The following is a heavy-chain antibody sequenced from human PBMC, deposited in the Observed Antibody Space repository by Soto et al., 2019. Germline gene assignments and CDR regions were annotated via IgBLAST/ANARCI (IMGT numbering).Heavy chain of an antibody. Sequence: SETLSLTCTVSGGSISSSSYYWGWIRQPPGKGLEWIGSIYYSGSTYYSPSFQGQVTISADKSINTAYLQWSSLKASDTAIYYCARTFGGHLYSFDFWGQGTLVTSPQ. V-gene: IGHV4-39*07. CDR1: GGSISSSSYY. D-gene: IGHD3-16*01. CDR2: IYYSGST. J-gene: IGHJ4*02. CDR3: ARTFGGHLYSFDF.